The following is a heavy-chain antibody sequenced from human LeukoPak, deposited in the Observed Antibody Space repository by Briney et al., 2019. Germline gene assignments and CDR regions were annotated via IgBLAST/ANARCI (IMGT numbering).Heavy chain of an antibody. V-gene: IGHV4-4*02. Sequence: SGTLSLTCVVSGGSISSYNWWSWVCQPPGKGLEWIGEIYHSGSTNYNPSLKSRVTISLDKSKNQFSLKLSSVTAADTAVYYCATTAAAGTRLAWFDPWGQGTLVTVSS. CDR3: ATTAAAGTRLAWFDP. CDR1: GGSISSYNW. CDR2: IYHSGST. J-gene: IGHJ5*02. D-gene: IGHD6-13*01.